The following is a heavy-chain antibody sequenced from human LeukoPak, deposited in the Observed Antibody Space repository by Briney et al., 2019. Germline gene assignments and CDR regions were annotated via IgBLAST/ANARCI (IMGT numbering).Heavy chain of an antibody. J-gene: IGHJ4*02. D-gene: IGHD2-15*01. CDR1: GFTFDDYG. Sequence: GGSLRLSCAASGFTFDDYGMSWVRQAPGKGLEWVSGINWNGGSTGYVDSVKGRFTISRDNAKNSLYLQMNRLRDEDTALYYCARSPRGYCSGGSCYSEFDYWGQGTLVTVSS. CDR3: ARSPRGYCSGGSCYSEFDY. V-gene: IGHV3-20*04. CDR2: INWNGGST.